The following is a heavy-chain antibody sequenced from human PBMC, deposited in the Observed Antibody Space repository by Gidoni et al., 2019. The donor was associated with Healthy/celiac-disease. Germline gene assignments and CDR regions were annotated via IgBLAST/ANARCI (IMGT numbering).Heavy chain of an antibody. CDR3: ARLTAVVPYFDY. CDR1: GGSISSSSYY. J-gene: IGHJ4*02. V-gene: IGHV4-39*01. Sequence: QLQLQESGPGRVKPSETLSLTCTVSGGSISSSSYYWGWIRQPPGKGLEWIGSIYYSGSTYYNPSLKSLVTISVDTSKNQFSLKLSSVTAADTAVYYCARLTAVVPYFDYWGQGTLVTVSS. D-gene: IGHD3-22*01. CDR2: IYYSGST.